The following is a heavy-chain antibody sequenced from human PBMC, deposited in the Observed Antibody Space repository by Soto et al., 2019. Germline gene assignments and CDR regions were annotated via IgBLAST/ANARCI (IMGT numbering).Heavy chain of an antibody. D-gene: IGHD6-6*01. CDR1: GGSISSSSYY. CDR3: ARQLIEQLDACFDY. V-gene: IGHV4-39*01. Sequence: SETLSLTCTVSGGSISSSSYYWGWIRQPPGKGLEWIGSIYYSGSTYYNPSLKSRVTISVDTSKNQFSLKLSSVTAADTAVYYCARQLIEQLDACFDYWGRGTLVTVSS. J-gene: IGHJ4*02. CDR2: IYYSGST.